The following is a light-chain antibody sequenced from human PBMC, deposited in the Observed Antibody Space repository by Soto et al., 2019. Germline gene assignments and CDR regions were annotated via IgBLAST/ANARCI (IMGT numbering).Light chain of an antibody. CDR2: APS. J-gene: IGKJ4*01. CDR3: LQSFAFPFS. CDR1: QGIRND. Sequence: AIQMTQSPSSLSASVGDRVTITCRASQGIRNDLGWYQQKPGKAPKFLIFAPSNLQSGVPSRFSGTSSGLDFTLTISSLQPEDVATYFCLQSFAFPFSFGGGTKVDFK. V-gene: IGKV1-6*01.